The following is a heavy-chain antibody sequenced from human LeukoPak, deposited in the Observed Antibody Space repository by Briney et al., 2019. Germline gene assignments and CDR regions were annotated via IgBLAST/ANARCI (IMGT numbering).Heavy chain of an antibody. D-gene: IGHD2/OR15-2a*01. Sequence: SETLSLTCTVSGGSISSYYWSWIRQPPGKGLEWIGYIYYSGGTNYNPSLKSRVTISVDSSKNQFSLKLSSVTAADTAVYYCAREGYFYGMDVWGQGTTVTVSS. CDR2: IYYSGGT. V-gene: IGHV4-59*12. J-gene: IGHJ6*02. CDR3: AREGYFYGMDV. CDR1: GGSISSYY.